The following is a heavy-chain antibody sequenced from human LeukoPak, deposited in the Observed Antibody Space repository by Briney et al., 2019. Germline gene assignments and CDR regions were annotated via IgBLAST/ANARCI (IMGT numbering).Heavy chain of an antibody. D-gene: IGHD3-10*01. CDR2: IDPSDSYT. Sequence: GESLQISSQVSRYSFTSYWISWVRQMPGKGLEWMGRIDPSDSYTNYSPSFQGHVTISADTSISTAYLQWSSLKASDTAMYYCAREVVSHYTLYYVYYWGQGTLVTVSS. V-gene: IGHV5-10-1*01. CDR3: AREVVSHYTLYYVYY. CDR1: RYSFTSYW. J-gene: IGHJ4*02.